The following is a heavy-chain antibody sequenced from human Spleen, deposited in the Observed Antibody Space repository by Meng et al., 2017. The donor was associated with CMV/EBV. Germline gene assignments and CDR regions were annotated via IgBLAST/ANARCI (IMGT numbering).Heavy chain of an antibody. CDR1: GYTFINYY. Sequence: ETSGYTFINYYLHWGRQAPGQGLEWMGIINPATGTTTYAQNFQGRITMTSDTSTSTIYMDLSSLRSDDSAVYFCARVPDRLGALDFWGRGTMVTVSS. V-gene: IGHV1-46*01. CDR3: ARVPDRLGALDF. J-gene: IGHJ3*01. CDR2: INPATGTT. D-gene: IGHD3-9*01.